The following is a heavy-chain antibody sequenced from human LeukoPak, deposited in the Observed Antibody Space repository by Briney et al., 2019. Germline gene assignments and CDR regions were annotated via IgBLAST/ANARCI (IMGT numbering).Heavy chain of an antibody. V-gene: IGHV3-23*01. Sequence: XAXXWXRXXXXXXXXXVSXISXSGGSTYYSDSVKGRFTISRDNSKNTLYLQMNSLRVEDTAVYYCARGGYCSTTSCYTVGGMDVWGQGTTVTVSS. CDR3: ARGGYCSTTSCYTVGGMDV. J-gene: IGHJ6*02. CDR1: XA. D-gene: IGHD2-2*02. CDR2: ISXSGGST.